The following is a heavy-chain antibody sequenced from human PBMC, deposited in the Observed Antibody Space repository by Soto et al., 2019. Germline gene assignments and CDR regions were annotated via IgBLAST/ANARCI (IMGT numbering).Heavy chain of an antibody. Sequence: EVQLVESGGGLVQPGGSLRLSCAASGFTFSSYSMNWVRQAPGKGLEWVSYISSSSSTIYYADSVKDRFTISRDNAKNSLYLQMNSLRAEDTAVYYCARRGADIVVVPAAPLPYYYYMDVWGKGTTVTVSS. CDR3: ARRGADIVVVPAAPLPYYYYMDV. CDR1: GFTFSSYS. J-gene: IGHJ6*03. V-gene: IGHV3-48*01. CDR2: ISSSSSTI. D-gene: IGHD2-2*01.